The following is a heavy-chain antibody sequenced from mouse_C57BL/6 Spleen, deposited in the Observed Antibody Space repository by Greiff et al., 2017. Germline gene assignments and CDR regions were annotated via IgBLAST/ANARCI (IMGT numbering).Heavy chain of an antibody. CDR2: IWRGGST. CDR3: AKSGGRGYAMDY. CDR1: GFSLTSYG. Sequence: VMLVESGPGLVQPSQSLSITCTVSGFSLTSYGVHWVRQSPGKGLEWLGVIWRGGSTDYNAAFMSRLSITKDNSKSQVFFKMNSLEADDTAIYYCAKSGGRGYAMDYWGQGTSVTVSS. J-gene: IGHJ4*01. V-gene: IGHV2-5*01.